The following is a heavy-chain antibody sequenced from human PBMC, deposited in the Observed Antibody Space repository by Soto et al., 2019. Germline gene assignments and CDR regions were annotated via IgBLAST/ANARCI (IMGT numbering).Heavy chain of an antibody. Sequence: GESLKISCQASGYSFTTYWIGWVRQMPGKGLKWKEVIYPGDSDSRYSPSLQGHVTISADNSISTAYLQWSSLKASDTSMYYCARRVAVSGTDWFDSWGQGTLVTVSS. J-gene: IGHJ5*01. V-gene: IGHV5-51*01. D-gene: IGHD6-19*01. CDR2: IYPGDSDS. CDR1: GYSFTTYW. CDR3: ARRVAVSGTDWFDS.